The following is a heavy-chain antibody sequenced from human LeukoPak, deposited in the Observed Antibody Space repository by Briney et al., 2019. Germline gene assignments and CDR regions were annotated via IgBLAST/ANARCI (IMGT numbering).Heavy chain of an antibody. CDR1: GFIFSSYG. CDR3: AKVAGYGSADAFDI. Sequence: PGGSLRLSCGASGFIFSSYGMHWVRQAPGKGPEWVAFIRYDGRNKYYADSVKGRFTISRDNSKNTLYLQMNSLRAEDTAEYHCAKVAGYGSADAFDIWGQGTMVTVSS. J-gene: IGHJ3*02. D-gene: IGHD3-10*01. V-gene: IGHV3-30*02. CDR2: IRYDGRNK.